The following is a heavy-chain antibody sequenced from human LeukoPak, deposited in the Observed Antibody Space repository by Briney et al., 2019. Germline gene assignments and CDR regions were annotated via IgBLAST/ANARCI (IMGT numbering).Heavy chain of an antibody. CDR2: IYYSGST. CDR3: ARGLGYDSSFDY. J-gene: IGHJ4*02. D-gene: IGHD3-22*01. CDR1: GGSISSGDYY. V-gene: IGHV4-30-4*01. Sequence: SETLSLTCTVSGGSISSGDYYWSWIRQPPGKGLEWIGYIYYSGSTYYNPSLKCRVTISVDTSKNQFSLKLSSVTAADTAVYYCARGLGYDSSFDYWGQGTLVTVSS.